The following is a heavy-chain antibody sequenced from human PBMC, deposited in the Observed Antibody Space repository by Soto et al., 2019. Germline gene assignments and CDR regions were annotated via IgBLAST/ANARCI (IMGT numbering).Heavy chain of an antibody. V-gene: IGHV1-69*13. Sequence: SVKVSCKASGGTFSSYAISWVRQAPGQGLEWMGGIIPIFGTANYAQKFQGRVTITADESTSTASLELSSLRSDDTAVYYCAREGRGKKAGYNGLVSLGYWGQGTLVTVSS. D-gene: IGHD2-2*02. CDR3: AREGRGKKAGYNGLVSLGY. CDR2: IIPIFGTA. J-gene: IGHJ4*02. CDR1: GGTFSSYA.